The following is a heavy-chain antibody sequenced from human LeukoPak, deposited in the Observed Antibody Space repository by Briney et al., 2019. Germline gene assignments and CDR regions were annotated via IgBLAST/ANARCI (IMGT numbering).Heavy chain of an antibody. CDR1: GGTFSSYA. J-gene: IGHJ4*02. V-gene: IGHV1-69*01. CDR2: IIPIFGTA. Sequence: SVKVSCKASGGTFSSYAISWVRQAPGQGLEWMGGIIPIFGTANYAQKFQGRVTITADESTSTAYMELSSLRAEDTAVYYCARGISSNRVDFDYWGQGTLVTVSS. D-gene: IGHD3-3*02. CDR3: ARGISSNRVDFDY.